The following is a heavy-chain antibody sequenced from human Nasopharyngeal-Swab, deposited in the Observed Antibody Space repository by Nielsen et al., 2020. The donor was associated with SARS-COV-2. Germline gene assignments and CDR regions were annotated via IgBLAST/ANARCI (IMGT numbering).Heavy chain of an antibody. CDR2: IKQDGSEK. J-gene: IGHJ3*01. CDR1: GFTFSSSW. Sequence: GESLPISCAASGFTFSSSWMSRVRQAPGKGLEWVANIKQDGSEKYYLDPVKRRFPISRDNAKNSLYLQMNSLRAEDTALYYCAKNQLLIYDVFNLWGQGTMVTVSS. D-gene: IGHD2-2*01. V-gene: IGHV3-7*03. CDR3: AKNQLLIYDVFNL.